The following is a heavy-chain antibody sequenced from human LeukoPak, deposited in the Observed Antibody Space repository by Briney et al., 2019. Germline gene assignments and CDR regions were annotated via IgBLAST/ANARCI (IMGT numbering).Heavy chain of an antibody. J-gene: IGHJ4*02. D-gene: IGHD3-22*01. V-gene: IGHV3-23*01. Sequence: GGSLRLSCAASGFTFSSYAMSRVRQAPGKGLEWVSSITSSGAATYYADSVKGRFTISRDNSDNTLYLQMNSLRAEDTAVYYCAKDRPNYYGSNGHYYKLNGDCWGQGTLVTVSS. CDR1: GFTFSSYA. CDR3: AKDRPNYYGSNGHYYKLNGDC. CDR2: ITSSGAAT.